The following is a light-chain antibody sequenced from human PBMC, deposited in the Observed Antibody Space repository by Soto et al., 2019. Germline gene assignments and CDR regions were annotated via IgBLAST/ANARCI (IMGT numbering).Light chain of an antibody. Sequence: ELVLTQSPATLSLSPGERATLSCRASQSVAGYLAWYQQKPGQGPRLLIYDTSNRATGAPPRFSGSGSGTDFTLTISSREPEDFAIYYCQHRSNWRMYTFGQGTKLEIK. CDR2: DTS. CDR3: QHRSNWRMYT. J-gene: IGKJ2*01. V-gene: IGKV3-11*01. CDR1: QSVAGY.